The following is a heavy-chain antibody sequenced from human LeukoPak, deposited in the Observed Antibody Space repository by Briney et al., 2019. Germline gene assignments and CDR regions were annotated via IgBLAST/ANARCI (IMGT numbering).Heavy chain of an antibody. D-gene: IGHD5-12*01. CDR3: ARDHTRGYSIGWFDP. CDR2: IYTSGST. Sequence: SETLSLTCTVSGGSIRSYYWSWIRQPAGKGLEWIGRIYTSGSTNYNPSLKSRVTMSVDTSKNQFSLKVSSVTAADTAVYYCARDHTRGYSIGWFDPWGQGTLVTVSS. CDR1: GGSIRSYY. J-gene: IGHJ5*02. V-gene: IGHV4-4*07.